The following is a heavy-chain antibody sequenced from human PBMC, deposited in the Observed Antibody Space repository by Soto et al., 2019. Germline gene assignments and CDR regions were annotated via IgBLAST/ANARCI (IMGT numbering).Heavy chain of an antibody. V-gene: IGHV1-46*01. D-gene: IGHD2-15*01. CDR2: INLSDNTT. Sequence: QVQLVQSGAEVKKPGASVKVSCKASGYSFTSDHMHWVRQAPGQGLEWMGVINLSDNTTNYAQKFRGRVSMTRDTSPSTVYMEVSSLTSEDTAVYYCARDRACSAGSCYPDDWGQGTLVTVSS. CDR3: ARDRACSAGSCYPDD. J-gene: IGHJ4*02. CDR1: GYSFTSDH.